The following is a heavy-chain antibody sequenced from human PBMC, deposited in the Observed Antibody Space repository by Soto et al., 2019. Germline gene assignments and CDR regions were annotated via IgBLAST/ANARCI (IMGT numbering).Heavy chain of an antibody. J-gene: IGHJ4*02. V-gene: IGHV4-31*03. CDR3: ARLSSIDSSGYYLDY. CDR1: GGSISSGDYY. CDR2: IYYSGST. Sequence: QVQLQESGPGLVKPSQTLSLTCTVSGGSISSGDYYWSWIRQHPAKGLEWIGYIYYSGSTHYSSSLDSRVTMSIDTSKNQFPLNLTSVTAADTAVYYCARLSSIDSSGYYLDYWGQGTMVTVSS. D-gene: IGHD3-22*01.